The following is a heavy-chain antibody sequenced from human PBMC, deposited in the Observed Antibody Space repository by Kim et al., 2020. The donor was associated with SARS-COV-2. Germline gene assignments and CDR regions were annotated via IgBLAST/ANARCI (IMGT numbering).Heavy chain of an antibody. CDR3: AKSHYYDSSGSHFDY. D-gene: IGHD3-22*01. Sequence: DSVKGRFTISRDNSKNTLYLQMNSLRAEDTAVYYCAKSHYYDSSGSHFDYWGQGTLVTVSS. V-gene: IGHV3-30*02. J-gene: IGHJ4*02.